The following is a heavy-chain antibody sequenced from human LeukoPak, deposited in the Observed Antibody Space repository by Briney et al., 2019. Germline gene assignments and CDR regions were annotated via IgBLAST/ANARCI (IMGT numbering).Heavy chain of an antibody. Sequence: SVKVSCKASGGTFSSYAISWVRQAPGQGLEWMGGIIPIFGTANYAQKFQGRVTITADESTSTAYMELSSLRSEDTAVYYCAGGHDPLYNWFDPWGQGTLVTVSS. CDR3: AGGHDPLYNWFDP. V-gene: IGHV1-69*13. J-gene: IGHJ5*02. CDR2: IIPIFGTA. D-gene: IGHD2-15*01. CDR1: GGTFSSYA.